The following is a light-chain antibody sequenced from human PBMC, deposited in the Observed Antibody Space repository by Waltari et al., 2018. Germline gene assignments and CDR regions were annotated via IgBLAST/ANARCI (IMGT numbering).Light chain of an antibody. CDR3: QQYNTYT. CDR1: QTIGRW. V-gene: IGKV1-5*01. CDR2: DAS. Sequence: DIQMTQSPSTLSASVGDRVTITCRASQTIGRWLAWYQQKPGQAPRLLIYDASTLETGVPLRFSGSTSGTEFTLTISSLQPADFATYYCQQYNTYTFGQGTKLEIK. J-gene: IGKJ2*01.